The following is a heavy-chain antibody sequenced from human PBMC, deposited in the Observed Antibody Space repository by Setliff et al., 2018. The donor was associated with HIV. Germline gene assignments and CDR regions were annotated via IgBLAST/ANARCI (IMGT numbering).Heavy chain of an antibody. J-gene: IGHJ4*02. CDR3: VRGPNFYTPRKRIFDH. V-gene: IGHV4-34*01. CDR2: ISHSGSS. Sequence: SETLSLTCPVHGGSISSGGYYWSWIRQSPGTGLEWIGEISHSGSSKYSPSLESRPTISVDTSKHQLSLKLNSVTAADSAVYYCVRGPNFYTPRKRIFDHWGQGVLVTVSS. D-gene: IGHD3-3*01. CDR1: GGSISSGGYY.